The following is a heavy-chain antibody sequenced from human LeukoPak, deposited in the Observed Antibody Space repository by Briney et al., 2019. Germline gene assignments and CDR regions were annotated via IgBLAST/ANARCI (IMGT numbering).Heavy chain of an antibody. CDR1: GGSISSYY. J-gene: IGHJ3*02. CDR3: ARDRSSSWLRDAFDI. Sequence: SETLSLTCTVSGGSISSYYWSWIRQPPGKGLEWIGYIYYSGSTNYNPSLKSRVTILVDTSKNQFSLKLSSVTAADTAVYYCARDRSSSWLRDAFDIWGQGTMVTVSS. CDR2: IYYSGST. D-gene: IGHD6-13*01. V-gene: IGHV4-59*01.